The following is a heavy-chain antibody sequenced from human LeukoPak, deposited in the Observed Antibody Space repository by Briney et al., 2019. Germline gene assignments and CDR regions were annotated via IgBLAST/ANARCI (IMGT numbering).Heavy chain of an antibody. CDR1: GFTFSSYA. V-gene: IGHV3-23*01. CDR2: ISGSGGST. D-gene: IGHD6-19*01. Sequence: GGSLRLSCAASGFTFSSYAMSWVRQAPGKGLEWVSAISGSGGSTYYADSVKGRFTISRDNSKNTLYLQMNSLKAEDTAVYYCVSYSSGPMYYFDYWGQGTLVTVSS. CDR3: VSYSSGPMYYFDY. J-gene: IGHJ4*02.